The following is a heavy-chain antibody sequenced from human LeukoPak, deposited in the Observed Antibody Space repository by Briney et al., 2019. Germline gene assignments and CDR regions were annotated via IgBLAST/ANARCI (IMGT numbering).Heavy chain of an antibody. V-gene: IGHV1-46*01. CDR2: INPSGGST. CDR1: GYTFTIYY. CDR3: ARERSGWADY. Sequence: ASVKVSCKASGYTFTIYYMHWVRQAPGQGLEWMGIINPSGGSTSYAQKFQGRVTMTTDTSTSTAYMELRSLRSDDTAVYYCARERSGWADYWGQGTLVTVSS. J-gene: IGHJ4*02. D-gene: IGHD6-19*01.